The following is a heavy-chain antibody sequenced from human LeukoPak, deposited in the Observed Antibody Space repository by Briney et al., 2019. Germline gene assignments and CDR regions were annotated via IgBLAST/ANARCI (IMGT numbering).Heavy chain of an antibody. J-gene: IGHJ4*02. CDR2: ISSSGNTI. CDR1: GSTLSDYY. D-gene: IGHD1-26*01. V-gene: IGHV3-11*01. CDR3: AQDWVDDESGIDY. Sequence: GQSLTLSCSASGSTLSDYYMSWISQAPREWLEWDSYISSSGNTIYYADSVKGRFTISRKNAKNSLYLQMNSLRAEETALYFCAQDWVDDESGIDYWGQGTLVTVAS.